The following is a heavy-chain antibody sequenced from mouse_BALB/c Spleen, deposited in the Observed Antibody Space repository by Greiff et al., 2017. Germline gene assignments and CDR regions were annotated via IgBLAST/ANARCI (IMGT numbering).Heavy chain of an antibody. CDR1: GYSITSGYY. V-gene: IGHV3-6*02. CDR3: ARDYYDPFAY. CDR2: ISYDGSN. J-gene: IGHJ3*01. D-gene: IGHD2-4*01. Sequence: DVQLVESGPGLVKPSQSLSLTCSVTGYSITSGYYWNWIRQFPGNKLEWMGYISYDGSNNYNPSLKNRISITRDTSKNQFFLKLNSVTTEDTATYYCARDYYDPFAYWGQGTLVTVSA.